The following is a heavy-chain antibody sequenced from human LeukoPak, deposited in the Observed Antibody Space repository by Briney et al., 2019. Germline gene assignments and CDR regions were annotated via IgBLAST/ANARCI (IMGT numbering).Heavy chain of an antibody. CDR2: INGDASNT. CDR3: ARAMPHDNWFDP. D-gene: IGHD2-2*01. J-gene: IGHJ5*02. Sequence: QTGGSLRLSCAASGLTFNSYWMHWVRQVAGKGLVWVARINGDASNTTYADSVKGRFTISRDNAKNTLYLQMNSLRVDDTAVYYCARAMPHDNWFDPWGQGSLVTVS. CDR1: GLTFNSYW. V-gene: IGHV3-74*03.